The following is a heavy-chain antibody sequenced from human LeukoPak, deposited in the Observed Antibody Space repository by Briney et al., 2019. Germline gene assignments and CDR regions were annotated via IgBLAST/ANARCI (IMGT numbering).Heavy chain of an antibody. Sequence: GSVKVSCKASGYTFTGYYMHWVRQAPGQGLEWMGIINPSGGSTSYAQKFQGRVTMTRDTSTSTVYMELSSLRSEDTAVYYCARYYGSGSYYPWGQGTLVTVSS. J-gene: IGHJ5*02. D-gene: IGHD3-10*01. V-gene: IGHV1-46*01. CDR1: GYTFTGYY. CDR3: ARYYGSGSYYP. CDR2: INPSGGST.